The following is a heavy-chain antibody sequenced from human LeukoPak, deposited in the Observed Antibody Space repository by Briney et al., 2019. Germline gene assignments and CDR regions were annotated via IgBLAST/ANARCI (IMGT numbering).Heavy chain of an antibody. CDR3: AGRRSSGWYAY. Sequence: PGGSLRLSCATSGFTVSSNYMSWFRQAPGKGLEWGSVIYDSGTTYYADSVKGRFLIFRDTSKNTVDLQMNSLRVEDTAVYYCAGRRSSGWYAYWGQGTLVTVSS. CDR1: GFTVSSNY. V-gene: IGHV3-53*01. CDR2: IYDSGTT. J-gene: IGHJ4*02. D-gene: IGHD6-19*01.